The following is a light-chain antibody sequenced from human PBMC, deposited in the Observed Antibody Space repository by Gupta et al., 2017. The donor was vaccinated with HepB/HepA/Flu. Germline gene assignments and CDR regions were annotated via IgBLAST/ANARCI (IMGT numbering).Light chain of an antibody. J-gene: IGKJ1*01. CDR1: QSGLYSSNNKNY. V-gene: IGKV4-1*01. CDR3: QQDDSTPVT. CDR2: WAS. Sequence: EIVVTQSPHSLAVSLGERATINCKSSQSGLYSSNNKNYLAWYQQKPGQPPKLLIYWASTRESGVPDRFSGSGSGTDFTLTISSLQAEDVAVYYCQQDDSTPVTFGQGTKVEIK.